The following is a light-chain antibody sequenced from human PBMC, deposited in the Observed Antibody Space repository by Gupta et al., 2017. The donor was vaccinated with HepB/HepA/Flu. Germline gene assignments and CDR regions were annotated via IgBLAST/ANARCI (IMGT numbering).Light chain of an antibody. CDR2: DIS. CDR3: QQYHDLPLT. V-gene: IGKV3-15*01. CDR1: QSVSTN. J-gene: IGKJ1*01. Sequence: EILTTQSPATLSVSPGERATLSCRASQSVSTNLAWYQQKPGQAPRLLIYDISTRAAGIPARFSGSGSGTEFTLTISSLQSEDFAFYYCQQYHDLPLTFGQGTKVEVK.